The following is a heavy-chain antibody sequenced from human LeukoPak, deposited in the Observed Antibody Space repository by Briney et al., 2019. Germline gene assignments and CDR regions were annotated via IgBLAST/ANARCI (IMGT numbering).Heavy chain of an antibody. CDR2: IYYSGST. Sequence: PSETLSLTCTVSGGSISSGGYYWSWIRQHPGKGLEWIGYIYYSGSTYYNPSLKSRVTISVGTSKNQFSLKLSSVTAADTAVYYCARPLSLGYCSGGSCYGRGAWFDRWGQGTLVTVSS. CDR3: ARPLSLGYCSGGSCYGRGAWFDR. CDR1: GGSISSGGYY. D-gene: IGHD2-15*01. V-gene: IGHV4-31*03. J-gene: IGHJ5*02.